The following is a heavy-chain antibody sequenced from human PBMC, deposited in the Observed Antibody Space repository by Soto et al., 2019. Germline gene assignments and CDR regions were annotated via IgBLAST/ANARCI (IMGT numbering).Heavy chain of an antibody. J-gene: IGHJ4*02. CDR1: GYSIRGGYF. Sequence: SETLSLTCDVSGYSIRGGYFWAWIRQPPGKGLEWIASGYQGGSTYKNPSLKSRVTISVDASKNQFSLRLTSVTAADTAVYYCARDGXRYGYYYDDSGYFSFDYWGQGTLVTVSS. D-gene: IGHD3-22*01. V-gene: IGHV4-38-2*01. CDR3: ARDGXRYGYYYDDSGYFSFDY. CDR2: GYQGGST.